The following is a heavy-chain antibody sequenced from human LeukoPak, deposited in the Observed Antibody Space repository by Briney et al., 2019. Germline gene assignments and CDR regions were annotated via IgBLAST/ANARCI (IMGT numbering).Heavy chain of an antibody. CDR2: ISSSGDTI. J-gene: IGHJ4*02. CDR1: GFPFSDYY. D-gene: IGHD3-10*01. V-gene: IGHV3-11*01. Sequence: GGSLRLSCAASGFPFSDYYMSWIRQAPGKGLEWASYISSSGDTIYYADPVKGRFTISRDNAKNSVHLQMNSLRAEDTAVYYCARVVHYGSGPAVGWGQGTLVTVSS. CDR3: ARVVHYGSGPAVG.